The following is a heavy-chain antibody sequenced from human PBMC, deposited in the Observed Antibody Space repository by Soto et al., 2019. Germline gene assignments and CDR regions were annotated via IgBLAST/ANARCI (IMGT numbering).Heavy chain of an antibody. J-gene: IGHJ6*02. Sequence: GGSLRLSCAASGFTFSDYYMNWIRQAPGKGLEWVSYISGSGSTLYYADSVEGRFTISRDNAKNSLYLQMNSLRAEDTAMYYCARQGIPGSYYYGMDVWGQGTTVTVSS. CDR3: ARQGIPGSYYYGMDV. CDR2: ISGSGSTL. V-gene: IGHV3-11*01. D-gene: IGHD3-10*01. CDR1: GFTFSDYY.